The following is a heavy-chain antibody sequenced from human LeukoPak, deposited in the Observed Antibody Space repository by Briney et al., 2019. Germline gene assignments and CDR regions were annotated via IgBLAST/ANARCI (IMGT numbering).Heavy chain of an antibody. D-gene: IGHD1-26*01. CDR3: AKDLNPREAGATIDY. CDR2: IWYDGSNE. J-gene: IGHJ4*02. CDR1: GFTFSSYG. V-gene: IGHV3-30*02. Sequence: PGGSLRLSCAASGFTFSSYGMHWVRQAPGKGLEWVAVIWYDGSNEYYADSVKGRFTISRDNSKNTLYLQMNSLRAEDTAVYHCAKDLNPREAGATIDYWGQGTLVTVFS.